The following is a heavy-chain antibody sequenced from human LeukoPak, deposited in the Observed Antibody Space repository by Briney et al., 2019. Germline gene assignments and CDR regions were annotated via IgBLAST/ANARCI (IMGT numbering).Heavy chain of an antibody. D-gene: IGHD6-19*01. CDR2: ISSSGSTI. J-gene: IGHJ5*02. CDR3: ARARRSGWYAWFDP. Sequence: GGSLRLSCAASGFTFSSYEMNWVRQAPGKGLEWVSYISSSGSTIYYADSAKGRFTISRDNAKNSLYLQMNSLRAEDTAVYYCARARRSGWYAWFDPWGQGTLVTVSS. V-gene: IGHV3-48*03. CDR1: GFTFSSYE.